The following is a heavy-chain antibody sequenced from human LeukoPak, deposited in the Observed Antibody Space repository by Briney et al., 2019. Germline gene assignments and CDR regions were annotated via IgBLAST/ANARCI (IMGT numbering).Heavy chain of an antibody. J-gene: IGHJ4*02. CDR1: GFTFSSYG. CDR3: AKDGAAAGNFDY. Sequence: GGSLRLSCAASGFTFSSYGMHWVRQAPGKGLEWVAAISYDGSNKYYADSVKGRFTISRDNSKNTLYLQMNSLRAEDTAVYYCAKDGAAAGNFDYWGQGTLVTVSS. CDR2: ISYDGSNK. D-gene: IGHD6-13*01. V-gene: IGHV3-30*18.